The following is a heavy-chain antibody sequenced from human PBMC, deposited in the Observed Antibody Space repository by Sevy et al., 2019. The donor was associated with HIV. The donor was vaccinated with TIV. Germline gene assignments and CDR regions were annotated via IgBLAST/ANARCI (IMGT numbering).Heavy chain of an antibody. J-gene: IGHJ5*01. D-gene: IGHD3-22*01. CDR3: AKQSIPDYSDSPGYNDLDS. CDR1: GFTFRSYD. V-gene: IGHV3-30*18. CDR2: ISSDGSDK. Sequence: GGSLRLSCVVSGFTFRSYDMHWVRQAPGKGLEWVAAISSDGSDKYYAASVKGRFIISRDNSRNTLYVQMNRLRPEEDTAMYYCAKQSIPDYSDSPGYNDLDSWGQGTLVTVSS.